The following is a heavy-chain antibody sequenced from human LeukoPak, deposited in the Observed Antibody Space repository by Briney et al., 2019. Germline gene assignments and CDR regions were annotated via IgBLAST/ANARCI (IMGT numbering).Heavy chain of an antibody. V-gene: IGHV1-18*01. CDR1: GYTFTSYG. CDR3: ARGGPAPHRITLIIVASSTDAFDI. J-gene: IGHJ3*02. D-gene: IGHD3-22*01. Sequence: ASVKVSCKASGYTFTSYGISWVRQAPGRGLEWMGWISAYNGDTNYAQKLQGRVTMTTDTSTSTAYMELRSLRSDDTAVYYCARGGPAPHRITLIIVASSTDAFDIWGQGTMVTVSS. CDR2: ISAYNGDT.